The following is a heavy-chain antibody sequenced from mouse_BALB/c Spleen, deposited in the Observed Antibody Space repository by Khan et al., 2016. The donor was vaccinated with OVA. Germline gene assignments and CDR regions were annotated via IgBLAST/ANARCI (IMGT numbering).Heavy chain of an antibody. CDR3: ARENYYGRGCYAMDY. J-gene: IGHJ4*01. CDR2: IGPGCNNA. Sequence: DLVKPGASVKLSCKASGYTFTSYWIHWMKQRPGQGLEWIGRIGPGCNNAYYSDMFTGKATLTVNSSSNTAYIQLSSLSSEDSAVYFCARENYYGRGCYAMDYWGQGTSVTVSA. CDR1: GYTFTSYW. V-gene: IGHV1S41*01. D-gene: IGHD1-1*01.